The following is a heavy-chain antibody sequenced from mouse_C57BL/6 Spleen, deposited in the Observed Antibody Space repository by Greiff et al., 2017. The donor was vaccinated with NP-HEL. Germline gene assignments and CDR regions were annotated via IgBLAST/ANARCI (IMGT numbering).Heavy chain of an antibody. D-gene: IGHD3-1*01. CDR2: IDPANGNT. Sequence: EVQLQQSVAELVRPGASVKLSCTASGFTIKNTYMHWVKQRPEQGLEWIGRIDPANGNTKYAPKFQGKATITADTSSNTAYLQLSSLTSEDTAIYYCVGGTAHFAYWGQGTLVTVSA. J-gene: IGHJ3*01. V-gene: IGHV14-3*01. CDR1: GFTIKNTY. CDR3: VGGTAHFAY.